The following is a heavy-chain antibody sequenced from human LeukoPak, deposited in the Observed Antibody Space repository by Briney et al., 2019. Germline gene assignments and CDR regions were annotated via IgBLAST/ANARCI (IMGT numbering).Heavy chain of an antibody. CDR2: ISYDGSNK. CDR3: ARDRDYDSSGYLGY. V-gene: IGHV3-30-3*01. J-gene: IGHJ4*02. D-gene: IGHD3-22*01. CDR1: GFTFSSYA. Sequence: SGGSLRLSCAASGFTFSSYAMNWVRQAPGKGLEWVAVISYDGSNKYYADSAKGRFTISRDNSKNTLYLQMDSLRAEDTAVYYCARDRDYDSSGYLGYWGQGTLVTVSS.